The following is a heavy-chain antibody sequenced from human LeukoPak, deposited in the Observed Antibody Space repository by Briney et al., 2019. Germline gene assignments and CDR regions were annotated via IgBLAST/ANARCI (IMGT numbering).Heavy chain of an antibody. V-gene: IGHV1-2*02. CDR2: VNPNNGDT. J-gene: IGHJ4*02. CDR3: ARRETNTQWGFDY. CDR1: GYTFTGYH. Sequence: GASVKVSCKSSGYTFTGYHMHWVRQAPGQGLEWVGWVNPNNGDTNYAQKFQGRVTMSRDTSISTAYMELNSLRSDATAVYYCARRETNTQWGFDYWGQGTLVTVSS. D-gene: IGHD1-26*01.